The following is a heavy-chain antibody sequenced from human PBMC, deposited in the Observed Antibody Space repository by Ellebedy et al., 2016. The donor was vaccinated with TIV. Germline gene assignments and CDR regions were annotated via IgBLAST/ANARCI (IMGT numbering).Heavy chain of an antibody. CDR2: IYYSGST. Sequence: LRLSCTVSGASISNGGYYWTWIRQHPGKGLEWIGYIYYSGSTYYNPSLKSRLTISVDTSKNQFSLKLTSVTAADTAVYYCARGYNWFDPWGQGTLVTVSS. CDR3: ARGYNWFDP. J-gene: IGHJ5*02. CDR1: GASISNGGYY. V-gene: IGHV4-31*03.